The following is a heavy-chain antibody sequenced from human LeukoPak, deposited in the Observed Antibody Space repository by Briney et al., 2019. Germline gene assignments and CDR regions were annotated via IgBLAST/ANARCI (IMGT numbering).Heavy chain of an antibody. V-gene: IGHV1-69*05. CDR3: ARRASSHDY. J-gene: IGHJ4*02. D-gene: IGHD2-2*01. Sequence: SVKVSCKASGGTFSSYAISWVRQAPGQGLEWMGGIIPIFGTANYAQKFQGRVTMTRDTSTRTVYMEVSSLKPEDTAVYYCARRASSHDYWGQGTLVTVSS. CDR2: IIPIFGTA. CDR1: GGTFSSYA.